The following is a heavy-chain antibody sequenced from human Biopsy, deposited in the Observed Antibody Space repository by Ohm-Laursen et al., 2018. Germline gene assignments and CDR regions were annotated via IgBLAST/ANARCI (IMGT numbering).Heavy chain of an antibody. CDR2: ISWNSGYI. Sequence: SLRLSCAASGFTFDDSAMHWVRQAPGKGLEWVSGISWNSGYIGYADSVKGRFTISRDNAKNSLYLQMNSLRAEDTAVYYCARSRGSSGIATIYYYGMDVWGQGTTVTVSS. J-gene: IGHJ6*02. CDR3: ARSRGSSGIATIYYYGMDV. V-gene: IGHV3-9*01. D-gene: IGHD3-10*01. CDR1: GFTFDDSA.